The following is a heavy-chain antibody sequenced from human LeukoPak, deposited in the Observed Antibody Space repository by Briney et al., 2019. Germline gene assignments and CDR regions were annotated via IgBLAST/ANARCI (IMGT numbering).Heavy chain of an antibody. V-gene: IGHV3-66*01. CDR1: GFTVSSNY. D-gene: IGHD3-22*01. Sequence: GGSLRLSCAASGFTVSSNYMSWVRQAPGKGLEWVSVIYSGGSTYYADSVKGRFTISRDNSKNTLYLQMNSLRAEDTAVYYCARDHEYYYDSSGPPTPQSYGMDVWGQGTTVTVSS. CDR3: ARDHEYYYDSSGPPTPQSYGMDV. CDR2: IYSGGST. J-gene: IGHJ6*02.